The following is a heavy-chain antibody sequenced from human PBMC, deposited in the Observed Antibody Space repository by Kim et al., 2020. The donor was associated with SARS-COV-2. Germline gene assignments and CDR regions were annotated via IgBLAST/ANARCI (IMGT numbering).Heavy chain of an antibody. D-gene: IGHD6-13*01. CDR2: FDPEDGET. J-gene: IGHJ6*02. V-gene: IGHV1-24*01. CDR1: GYTLTELS. CDR3: ATLRQYSSSWYEYYYYGMDV. Sequence: ASVKVSCKVSGYTLTELSMHWVRQAPGKGLEWMGGFDPEDGETIYAQKFQGRVTMTEDTSTDTAYMELSSLRSEDTAVYYCATLRQYSSSWYEYYYYGMDVWGQGTTVTVSS.